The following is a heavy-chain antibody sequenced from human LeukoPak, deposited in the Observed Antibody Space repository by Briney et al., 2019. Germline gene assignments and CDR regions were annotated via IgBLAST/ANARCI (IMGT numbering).Heavy chain of an antibody. J-gene: IGHJ4*02. Sequence: SETLSLTCTVSGGSISSYYWSWIRQPPGKGLEWIGYIYYSGSTNYNPSLKSRVSMSVDTSKNQFSLKLRSVTAADTAVYYCARGFGQYYLGQGTLVTVSS. CDR1: GGSISSYY. D-gene: IGHD3-10*01. V-gene: IGHV4-59*08. CDR3: ARGFGQYY. CDR2: IYYSGST.